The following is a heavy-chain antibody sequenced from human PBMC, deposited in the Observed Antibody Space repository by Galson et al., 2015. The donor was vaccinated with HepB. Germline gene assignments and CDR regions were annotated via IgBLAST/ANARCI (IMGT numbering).Heavy chain of an antibody. CDR3: ARAPRTPPGLLGAFDI. D-gene: IGHD2-15*01. CDR1: GGTFSSYA. J-gene: IGHJ3*02. CDR2: IIPIFGTA. V-gene: IGHV1-69*13. Sequence: SVKVSCKASGGTFSSYAISWVRQAPGQGLEWMGGIIPIFGTANYAQKFQGRVTITADESTSTAYMELSSLRSEDTAVYYCARAPRTPPGLLGAFDIWAKGQWSPSLQ.